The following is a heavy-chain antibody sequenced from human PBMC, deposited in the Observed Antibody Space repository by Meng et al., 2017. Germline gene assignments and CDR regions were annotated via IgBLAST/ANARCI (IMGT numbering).Heavy chain of an antibody. CDR2: INPNSGGT. V-gene: IGHV1-2*02. CDR1: GYTFTGYY. J-gene: IGHJ3*02. D-gene: IGHD6-13*01. Sequence: ASVKVSCKASGYTFTGYYMHWVRQAPGQGLEWMGWINPNSGGTNYAQKFQGRVTMTRDTSISTAYMELSRLRSDDTAVYYCAREGIAAAGILCAFDIWGQGQWSPSPQ. CDR3: AREGIAAAGILCAFDI.